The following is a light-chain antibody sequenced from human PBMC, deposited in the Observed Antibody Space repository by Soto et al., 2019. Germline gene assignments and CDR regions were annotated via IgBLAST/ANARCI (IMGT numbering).Light chain of an antibody. CDR3: SSYTSRSTYV. CDR1: TGTVGGYNY. V-gene: IGLV2-14*01. CDR2: DVT. Sequence: QSALPKLPSVSGPPGKSTPISCTGPTGTVGGYNYVSWYQQHPGKAPKLMIYDVTNRPSGVSNRFSGSKSGNTASLTIFGLQPEDEADYYCSSYTSRSTYVFGTGTKLTVL. J-gene: IGLJ1*01.